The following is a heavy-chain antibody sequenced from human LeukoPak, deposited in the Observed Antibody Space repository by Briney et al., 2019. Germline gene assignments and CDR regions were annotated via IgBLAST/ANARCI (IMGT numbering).Heavy chain of an antibody. J-gene: IGHJ4*02. CDR2: IKQDGSEK. CDR3: ARAGWYSSGWNPFDY. V-gene: IGHV3-7*01. D-gene: IGHD6-19*01. CDR1: GFTFGSYW. Sequence: GGSLRLSCAASGFTFGSYWMSWVRQAPGKGLEWVANIKQDGSEKNYVDSVKGRFTISRDNAKNSLYLQMNSLRAEDTAVYYCARAGWYSSGWNPFDYWGQGTLVTVSS.